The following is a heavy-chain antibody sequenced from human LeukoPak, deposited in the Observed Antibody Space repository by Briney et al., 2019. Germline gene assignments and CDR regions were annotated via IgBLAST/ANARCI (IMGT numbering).Heavy chain of an antibody. D-gene: IGHD4-17*01. CDR2: IYYSGST. V-gene: IGHV4-31*03. CDR1: GGSISSGGYY. CDR3: ARVYDYGDSHDGWYFDL. J-gene: IGHJ2*01. Sequence: PSQTLSLTCTVSGGSISSGGYYWSWIRQHPGKGLEWIGYIYYSGSTYYNPSLKSRVTISVDTSKNQFSLKLSSVTAADTAVYYCARVYDYGDSHDGWYFDLWGRGTLVTVSS.